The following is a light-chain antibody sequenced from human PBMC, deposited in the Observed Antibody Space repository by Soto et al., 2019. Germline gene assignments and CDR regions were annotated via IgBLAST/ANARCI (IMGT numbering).Light chain of an antibody. Sequence: DLQMTQSPGSLSASVGDRVTITCQASQDISNYLNWYQQKPGKAPKLLIYDASNLETGVPSRFSRSGSGTDFTFTISSLQPEDIATYYCQHYDNLPLTFGGGTKVDIK. V-gene: IGKV1-33*01. J-gene: IGKJ4*01. CDR1: QDISNY. CDR2: DAS. CDR3: QHYDNLPLT.